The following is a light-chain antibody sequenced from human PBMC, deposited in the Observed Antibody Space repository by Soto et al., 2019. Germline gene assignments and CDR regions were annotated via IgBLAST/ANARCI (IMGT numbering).Light chain of an antibody. CDR2: DAS. CDR3: QQYGNWPIT. J-gene: IGKJ5*01. V-gene: IGKV3D-15*01. Sequence: EIVMTQSPATLSVSPGERVTLSCRASQSVKSFLAWYQHKPGQAPRLLIYDASTRATGIPARFSGSGSGTEFTLTISSLQSVDFAVYYCQQYGNWPITFGQGTRLEIK. CDR1: QSVKSF.